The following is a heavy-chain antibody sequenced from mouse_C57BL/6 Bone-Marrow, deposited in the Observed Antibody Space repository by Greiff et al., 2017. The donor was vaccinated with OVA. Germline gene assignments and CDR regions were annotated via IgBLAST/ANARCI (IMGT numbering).Heavy chain of an antibody. J-gene: IGHJ2*01. CDR3: ARHLGYYGRFDY. D-gene: IGHD1-1*01. V-gene: IGHV5-9*01. Sequence: EVKLMESGGGLVKPGGSLKLSCAASGFTFSSYTMSWVRQTPEKRLEWVATISGGGGNTYYPDRVKGRFTISRDNAKNTLYLQMSSLRAEDTALYYCARHLGYYGRFDYWGQGTTLTVSS. CDR2: ISGGGGNT. CDR1: GFTFSSYT.